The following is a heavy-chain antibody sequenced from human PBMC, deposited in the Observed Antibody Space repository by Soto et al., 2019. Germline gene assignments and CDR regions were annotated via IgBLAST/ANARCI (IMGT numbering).Heavy chain of an antibody. J-gene: IGHJ3*02. D-gene: IGHD2-15*01. CDR3: AKGKLHKIGYCSGGSCYKDAFDI. CDR1: GFTFSSYG. Sequence: QVQLVESGGGVVQPGRSLRLSCAASGFTFSSYGMHWVRQAPGKGLEWVAVISYDGSNKYYADSVKGRFTISRDNSKNTLYLQMNSLRAEDTAVYYCAKGKLHKIGYCSGGSCYKDAFDIWGQGTMVTVSS. V-gene: IGHV3-30*18. CDR2: ISYDGSNK.